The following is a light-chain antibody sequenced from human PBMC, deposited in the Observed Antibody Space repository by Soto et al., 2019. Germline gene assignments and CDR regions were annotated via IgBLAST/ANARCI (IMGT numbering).Light chain of an antibody. V-gene: IGLV2-8*01. Sequence: QSVLTQPPSASGSPGQSVTISCTGTSSDVGGYNYVSWYQHHPGKAPKLIIYEVYKRPSGVPDRFSGSKSGNTAALTVSGVQAEDEADYYCSSYVGTNSYVFGTGTKVTGL. J-gene: IGLJ1*01. CDR1: SSDVGGYNY. CDR2: EVY. CDR3: SSYVGTNSYV.